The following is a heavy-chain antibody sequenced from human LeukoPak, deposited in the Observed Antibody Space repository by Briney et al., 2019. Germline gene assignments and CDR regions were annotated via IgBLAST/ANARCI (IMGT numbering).Heavy chain of an antibody. CDR2: IRYDGSNK. J-gene: IGHJ6*03. CDR1: GYTFSRHG. Sequence: GGSLRLSCAASGYTFSRHGIHWVRQAPGKGLEWVAFIRYDGSNKYYADSVKGRFTISRDDSKNTLYLQMNSLGVEDTAVYYCAKGSFYCNGNSCPQYYYYMDVWGKGTTVTVSS. D-gene: IGHD2/OR15-2a*01. CDR3: AKGSFYCNGNSCPQYYYYMDV. V-gene: IGHV3-30*02.